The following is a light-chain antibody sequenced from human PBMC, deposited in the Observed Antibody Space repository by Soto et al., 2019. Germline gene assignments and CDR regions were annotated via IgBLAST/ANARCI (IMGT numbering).Light chain of an antibody. Sequence: DIVMTQSPDSLAVSLGERATINCKSSQSVSYSSNNKNFLAWYQQKPGQPPKLLIYWASTREPGVPDRFSGSGSGTDFTLTISGLQAEDVAVYYCQQYYSAPFTFGQGTKLEIK. CDR3: QQYYSAPFT. V-gene: IGKV4-1*01. J-gene: IGKJ2*01. CDR2: WAS. CDR1: QSVSYSSNNKNF.